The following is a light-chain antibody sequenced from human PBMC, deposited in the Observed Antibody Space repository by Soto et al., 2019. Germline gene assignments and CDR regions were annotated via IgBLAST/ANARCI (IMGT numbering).Light chain of an antibody. V-gene: IGLV1-44*01. Sequence: QSVLTQPPSASGTPGQRVTISCSGSSSNIGSNTVNWYQQLPGTAPKLLIYSNNQRPSGVPDRFSGSKSGTSASLAISGLQAEDEADYYCSSYAANYNYVFGTGTKVTVL. CDR2: SNN. CDR3: SSYAANYNYV. CDR1: SSNIGSNT. J-gene: IGLJ1*01.